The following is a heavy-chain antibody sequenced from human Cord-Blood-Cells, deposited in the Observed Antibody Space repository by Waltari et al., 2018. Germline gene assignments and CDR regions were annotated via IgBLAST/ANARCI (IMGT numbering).Heavy chain of an antibody. V-gene: IGHV4-38-2*02. CDR2: IYHSGST. CDR3: ASRNDGGGY. Sequence: QVQLQESGPGLVKPSETLSLTCTVSGYSISSGYYWGWIRQPPGKGLEWIGSIYHSGSTYYNPSLTSRVTISVDTSKKQFSRKPSSVTAADTAVYYCASRNDGGGYWGQGTLVTVSS. J-gene: IGHJ4*02. CDR1: GYSISSGYY. D-gene: IGHD1-1*01.